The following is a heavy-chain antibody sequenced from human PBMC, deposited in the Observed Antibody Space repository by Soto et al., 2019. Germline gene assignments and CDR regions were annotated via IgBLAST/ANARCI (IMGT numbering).Heavy chain of an antibody. CDR2: IYYSGST. CDR1: GGSISSYY. J-gene: IGHJ5*02. Sequence: SETLSLTCTVSGGSISSYYWSWIRQPPGKGLEWIGYIYYSGSTNYNPSLKSRVTISVDTSKNQFSLKLSSVTAADTAVYYCARHQVPAARMGSGHRNWFDPWGQGTLVTVSS. V-gene: IGHV4-59*08. D-gene: IGHD2-2*01. CDR3: ARHQVPAARMGSGHRNWFDP.